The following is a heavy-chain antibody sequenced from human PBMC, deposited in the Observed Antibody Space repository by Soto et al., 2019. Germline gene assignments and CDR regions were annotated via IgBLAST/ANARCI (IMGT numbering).Heavy chain of an antibody. V-gene: IGHV5-10-1*01. CDR2: IDPSDSYT. CDR1: GYSFTSYW. Sequence: GESLKISCETSGYSFTSYWINWVRQMPEKGLEWMGRIDPSDSYTEFNPSFQGHVTMSVDTSLSAAYLQWSSLKASDTAIYYCARLPTTVLIAFWGQVTLLTVSS. J-gene: IGHJ4*02. D-gene: IGHD4-17*01. CDR3: ARLPTTVLIAF.